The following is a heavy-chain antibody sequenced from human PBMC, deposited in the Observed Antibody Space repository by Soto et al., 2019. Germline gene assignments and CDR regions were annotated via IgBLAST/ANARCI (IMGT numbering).Heavy chain of an antibody. CDR2: IRSKTNRYAT. D-gene: IGHD3-10*01. Sequence: EVQLVESGGGLVQPGGSLKLSCAASGFIFNDSAVHWVRQASGKGLEWVGRIRSKTNRYATSYAESVKGRFTISRDDSKNTAYLQMNSLKPEDTAVYYCILGSGGTDAFDIWGQGTMVTVSS. J-gene: IGHJ3*02. CDR3: ILGSGGTDAFDI. V-gene: IGHV3-73*02. CDR1: GFIFNDSA.